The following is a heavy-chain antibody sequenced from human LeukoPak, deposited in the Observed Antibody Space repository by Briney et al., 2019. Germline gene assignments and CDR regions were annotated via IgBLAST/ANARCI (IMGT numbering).Heavy chain of an antibody. Sequence: SETLSLTCAASGASISGYYWSWIRQPPGKELEWIGYFYTSGSAHYNPSLRSRVTMSVDTSKNQFSLKLSSVTAADTAVYYCARGLRDEDRHYNYYYMGVWGKGTTVTVSS. V-gene: IGHV4-4*09. CDR3: ARGLRDEDRHYNYYYMGV. CDR2: FYTSGSA. J-gene: IGHJ6*03. D-gene: IGHD2-21*01. CDR1: GASISGYY.